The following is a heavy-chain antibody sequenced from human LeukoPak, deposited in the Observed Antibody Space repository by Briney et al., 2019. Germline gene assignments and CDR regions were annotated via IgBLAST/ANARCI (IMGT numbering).Heavy chain of an antibody. CDR3: ARTYYYESSGYEGSYYFDY. CDR1: GGTFSSYA. D-gene: IGHD3-22*01. V-gene: IGHV1-69*13. J-gene: IGHJ4*02. CDR2: IIPIFGTA. Sequence: VASVKVSCKASGGTFSSYAISWVRQAPGQGLEWMGGIIPIFGTANYAQKFQGRVTITADESTSTAYMELSSLRSEDTAVYYCARTYYYESSGYEGSYYFDYWGQGALVTVSS.